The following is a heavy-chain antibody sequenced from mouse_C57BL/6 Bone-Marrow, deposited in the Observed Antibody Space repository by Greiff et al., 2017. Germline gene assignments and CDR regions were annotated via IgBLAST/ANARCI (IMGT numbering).Heavy chain of an antibody. J-gene: IGHJ4*01. Sequence: VQLKESGPELVKPGASVKMSCKASGYTFTDYNMHWVKQSHGKSLEWIGYINPNNGGTSYNQKFKGKATLNVNKSSSTASMELRRLTSEDSAVYYCASGDYAMDYWGQGTSDTGSA. CDR1: GYTFTDYN. V-gene: IGHV1-22*01. CDR2: INPNNGGT. CDR3: ASGDYAMDY.